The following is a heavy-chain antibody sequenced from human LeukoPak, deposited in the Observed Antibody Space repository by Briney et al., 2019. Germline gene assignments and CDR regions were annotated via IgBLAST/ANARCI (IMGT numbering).Heavy chain of an antibody. CDR2: IYYSGST. D-gene: IGHD3-3*01. CDR1: GGSISRSSYY. Sequence: SETLSLTCTVSGGSISRSSYYWGWIRQPPGKGLEWIGSIYYSGSTYYNPSLKSRVTISVDTSKNQFSLKLSSVTAADTAVYYCARGEGPPYYDFWSGYWDYFDYWGQGTLVTVSS. CDR3: ARGEGPPYYDFWSGYWDYFDY. V-gene: IGHV4-39*01. J-gene: IGHJ4*02.